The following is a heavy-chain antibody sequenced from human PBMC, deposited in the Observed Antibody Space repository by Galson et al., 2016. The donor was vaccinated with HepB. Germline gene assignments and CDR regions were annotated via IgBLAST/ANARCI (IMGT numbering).Heavy chain of an antibody. CDR1: GLTFSYNW. D-gene: IGHD6-19*01. CDR3: AKEPQKYSSGWYYYN. Sequence: SLRLSCAASGLTFSYNWLGWVGKAPGKGPEWVGVVSFNGNVQYYADSVKGRFTIARENSKNTLYRQMGSLRVDDTALYYCAKEPQKYSSGWYYYNWGQGALVTVSS. V-gene: IGHV3-30*18. J-gene: IGHJ4*02. CDR2: VSFNGNVQ.